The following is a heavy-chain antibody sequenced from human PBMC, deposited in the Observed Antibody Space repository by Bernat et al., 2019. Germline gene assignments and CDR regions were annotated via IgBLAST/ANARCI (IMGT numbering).Heavy chain of an antibody. J-gene: IGHJ4*02. CDR1: GFTFSSYT. CDR2: ISTSSTYI. CDR3: ARAMAGGYSSTKRPTYVYFDY. Sequence: EVQLVESGGGLVKPGGSLRLSCAASGFTFSSYTMNWVRQAPGKGLDWVSSISTSSTYIYYADSMKGRFTISRDNAKNSLYLQMNSLRAEDTAVYYCARAMAGGYSSTKRPTYVYFDYWGQGTLVTVPS. V-gene: IGHV3-21*01. D-gene: IGHD6-13*01.